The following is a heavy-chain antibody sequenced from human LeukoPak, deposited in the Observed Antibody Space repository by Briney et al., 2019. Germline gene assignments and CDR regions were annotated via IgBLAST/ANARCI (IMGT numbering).Heavy chain of an antibody. V-gene: IGHV3-21*01. J-gene: IGHJ6*03. CDR1: GFTFSSYS. D-gene: IGHD3-3*01. CDR2: ISSSSSYI. CDR3: ARANPVLEWLFDLPYYYYYMDV. Sequence: GGSLRLSCAASGFTFSSYSMNWVRQAPGKGLEWVSSISSSSSYIYYADSVKGRFTISRDNAKNSLYLQMNSLRAEDTAVYYCARANPVLEWLFDLPYYYYYMDVWGKGTTVTVSS.